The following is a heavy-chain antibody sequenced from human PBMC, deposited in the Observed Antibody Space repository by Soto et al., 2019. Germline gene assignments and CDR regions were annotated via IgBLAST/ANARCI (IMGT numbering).Heavy chain of an antibody. CDR2: IYPGNFDT. V-gene: IGHV5-51*01. J-gene: IGHJ6*02. Sequence: GLEWMGIIYPGNFDTRYSPSFQGHVTISVDKTIKTAYLQWSSLKAPDTAIYYCATSPGPTHYLYYGRDVWGHGTTVTVS. CDR3: ATSPGPTHYLYYGRDV.